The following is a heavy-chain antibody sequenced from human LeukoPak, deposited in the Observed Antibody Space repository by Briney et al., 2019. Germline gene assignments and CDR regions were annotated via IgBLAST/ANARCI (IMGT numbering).Heavy chain of an antibody. CDR1: GFTFSSYA. J-gene: IGHJ3*02. CDR2: ISYDGSNK. V-gene: IGHV3-30-3*01. D-gene: IGHD2-2*01. CDR3: AKVRDIVVVPAAIEVDAFDI. Sequence: PGGSLRLSCAASGFTFSSYAMHWVRQAPGKGLEWVAVISYDGSNKYYADSVKGRFTISRDNSKNTLYLQMNSLRAEDTAVYYCAKVRDIVVVPAAIEVDAFDIWGQGTMVTVSS.